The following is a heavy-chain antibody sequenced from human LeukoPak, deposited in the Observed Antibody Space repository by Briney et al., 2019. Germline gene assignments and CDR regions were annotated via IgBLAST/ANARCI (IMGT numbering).Heavy chain of an antibody. V-gene: IGHV3-30*15. D-gene: IGHD2-21*01. Sequence: GRSLRLSCAASGFTFSSFAMHWVRQAPGKGLEWLAVISDNGRDNSNADSVEGRFTISRDNSKNILYMEMSSLRGDDTAVYYCARAQGGASWNPYYYYLDVWGKGTTVTVSS. CDR3: ARAQGGASWNPYYYYLDV. CDR2: ISDNGRDN. J-gene: IGHJ6*03. CDR1: GFTFSSFA.